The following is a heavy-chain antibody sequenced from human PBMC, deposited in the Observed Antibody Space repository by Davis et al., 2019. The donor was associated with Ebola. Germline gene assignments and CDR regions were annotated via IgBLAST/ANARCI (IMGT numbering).Heavy chain of an antibody. V-gene: IGHV3-23*01. J-gene: IGHJ4*02. D-gene: IGHD1-26*01. Sequence: GGSLRLSCADSVITFSSYAMTWVRQAPGKGLEWVSAISGSGGTTYYAGSVKGRFTISRDNSKNSVFLQMNSLRAEDTAVYYCARMYSGSPEGGDYWGQGTLVIVSS. CDR2: ISGSGGTT. CDR3: ARMYSGSPEGGDY. CDR1: VITFSSYA.